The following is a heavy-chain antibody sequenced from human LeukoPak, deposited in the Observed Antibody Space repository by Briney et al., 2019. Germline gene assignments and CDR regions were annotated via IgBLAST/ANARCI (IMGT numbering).Heavy chain of an antibody. CDR1: GFTFSSYA. J-gene: IGHJ4*02. CDR2: ISYDGSNK. CDR3: ARDLLDPAGNY. Sequence: GGSLRLSCAASGFTFSSYAMPWVRQAPGKGLEWVAVISYDGSNKYYADSVKGRFTISRDNSKNTLYLQMNSLRAEDTAVYYCARDLLDPAGNYWGQGTLVTVSS. V-gene: IGHV3-30-3*01. D-gene: IGHD2/OR15-2a*01.